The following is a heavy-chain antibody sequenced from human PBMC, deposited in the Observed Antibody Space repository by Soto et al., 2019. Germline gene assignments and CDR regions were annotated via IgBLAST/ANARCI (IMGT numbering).Heavy chain of an antibody. CDR3: ASGPDRAWNYFMRANCFDP. V-gene: IGHV3-7*01. D-gene: IGHD1-7*01. J-gene: IGHJ5*01. CDR2: IKEDGSEK. Sequence: RLPCAASGLTFSSYCMPCVSQDQGKGLEWLANIKEDGSEKYYVDSVKGRFTISRDNAKNSLYLQVNSLRAEDTAVYYCASGPDRAWNYFMRANCFDPRAEGSLVTGSS. CDR1: GLTFSSYC.